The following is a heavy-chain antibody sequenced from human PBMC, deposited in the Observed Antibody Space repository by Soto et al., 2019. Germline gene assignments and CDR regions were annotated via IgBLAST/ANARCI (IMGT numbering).Heavy chain of an antibody. CDR2: ISAYNGNT. Sequence: ASVKVSCKASGYTFTSYGISWVRQVPGQGLELMGWISAYNGNTNYSQKLQGRVTMTTDTSTSTAYMELRSLRSDDTAVYYCARDTPNLVVVPAAIFYYYYGMDVWGQGTTVTVSS. V-gene: IGHV1-18*04. J-gene: IGHJ6*02. CDR1: GYTFTSYG. CDR3: ARDTPNLVVVPAAIFYYYYGMDV. D-gene: IGHD2-2*01.